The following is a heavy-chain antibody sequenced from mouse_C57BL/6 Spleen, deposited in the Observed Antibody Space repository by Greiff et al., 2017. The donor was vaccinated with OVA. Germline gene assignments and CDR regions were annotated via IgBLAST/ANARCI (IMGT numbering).Heavy chain of an antibody. D-gene: IGHD2-3*01. J-gene: IGHJ4*01. V-gene: IGHV1-85*01. CDR2: IYPRDGST. CDR1: GYTFTSYD. Sequence: LVESGPELVKPGASVKLSCKASGYTFTSYDINWVKQRPGQGLEWIGWIYPRDGSTKYNEKFKGKATLTVDPSSSTAYMELHSLTSEDSAVYFCAREDGYNAMDYWGQGTSVTVSS. CDR3: AREDGYNAMDY.